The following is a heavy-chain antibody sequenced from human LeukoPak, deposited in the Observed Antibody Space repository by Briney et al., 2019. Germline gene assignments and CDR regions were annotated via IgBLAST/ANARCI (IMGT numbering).Heavy chain of an antibody. CDR2: IYYSGST. CDR3: AGLSLLWFGEPQDY. D-gene: IGHD3-10*01. Sequence: SETLTLTCTVSGGSNSSSSYYWGWIRQPPEKGLEWIGSIYYSGSTYYNPSLKSRVTISVDTSKNQFSLKLSSVTAADTAVYYCAGLSLLWFGEPQDYWGQGTLVTVSS. V-gene: IGHV4-39*01. J-gene: IGHJ4*02. CDR1: GGSNSSSSYY.